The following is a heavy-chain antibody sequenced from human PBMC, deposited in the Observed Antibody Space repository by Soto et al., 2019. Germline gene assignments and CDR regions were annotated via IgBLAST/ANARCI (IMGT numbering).Heavy chain of an antibody. CDR3: ARGRGGWELLSRRYYYYGMDV. CDR1: GGSFSGYY. V-gene: IGHV4-34*01. CDR2: INHSGST. Sequence: PSETLSLTCAVYGGSFSGYYWSWIRQPPGKGLEWIGEINHSGSTNYNPSLKSRVTISVDTSKNQFSLKLSSVTAADTAVYYCARGRGGWELLSRRYYYYGMDVWGQGTTVTVSS. J-gene: IGHJ6*02. D-gene: IGHD1-26*01.